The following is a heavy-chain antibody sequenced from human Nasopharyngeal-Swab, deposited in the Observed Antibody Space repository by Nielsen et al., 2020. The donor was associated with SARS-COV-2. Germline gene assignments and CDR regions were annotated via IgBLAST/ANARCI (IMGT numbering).Heavy chain of an antibody. CDR3: AKVRSWRLDAFDS. J-gene: IGHJ4*02. CDR1: GFTFSSYA. V-gene: IGHV3-23*03. Sequence: GESLKISCAASGFTFSSYAMSWVRQAPGKGLECVSVIHSDPSNTYYVDSVKGRFTISRDNSKKTLFLQIDSLRVEDTAVYYCAKVRSWRLDAFDSWGQGTLVTVSS. CDR2: IHSDPSNT. D-gene: IGHD6-13*01.